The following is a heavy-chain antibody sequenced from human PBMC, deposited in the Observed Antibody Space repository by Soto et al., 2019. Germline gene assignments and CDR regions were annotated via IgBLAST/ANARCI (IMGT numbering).Heavy chain of an antibody. Sequence: QVQLVQSGAEVKKPGSSVKVSCKASGGTFSSYAISWVRQAPGQGLEWMGGIIPIFGTANYAQKFQGRVTITADDSTSTSYIELSSLRSEDTAVYYCASGHIQNIAAAGTYFDSWGQGTLVTVSS. V-gene: IGHV1-69*01. CDR2: IIPIFGTA. CDR1: GGTFSSYA. D-gene: IGHD6-13*01. CDR3: ASGHIQNIAAAGTYFDS. J-gene: IGHJ4*02.